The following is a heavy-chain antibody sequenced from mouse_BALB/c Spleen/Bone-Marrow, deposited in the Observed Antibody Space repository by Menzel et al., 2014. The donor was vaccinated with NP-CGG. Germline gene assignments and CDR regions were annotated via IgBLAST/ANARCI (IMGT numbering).Heavy chain of an antibody. CDR2: ISNGGGST. Sequence: EVQLVESGGGLVKPGGSLKPSCAASGFAFSSYDMSWVRQTPEKRLEWVAYISNGGGSTYYPDTVKGRFTISRDNAKNTLYLQMSSLKSEDTAMYYCXXXXXXXXXXWGXGTXLTXSS. J-gene: IGHJ2*01. V-gene: IGHV5-12-1*01. CDR1: GFAFSSYD. CDR3: XXXXXXXXXX.